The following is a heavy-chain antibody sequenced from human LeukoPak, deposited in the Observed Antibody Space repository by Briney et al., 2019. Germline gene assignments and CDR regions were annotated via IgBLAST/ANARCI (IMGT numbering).Heavy chain of an antibody. Sequence: ASVKVSCKASGGTFSSYAISWVRQAPGQGLEWMGGIIPIFGTANYAQKFQGRVTITTDESTGTAYMELSSLRSEDTAVYYCARPRYCSGGSCHSYYFDYWGQGTLVTVSS. CDR3: ARPRYCSGGSCHSYYFDY. CDR1: GGTFSSYA. CDR2: IIPIFGTA. D-gene: IGHD2-15*01. J-gene: IGHJ4*02. V-gene: IGHV1-69*05.